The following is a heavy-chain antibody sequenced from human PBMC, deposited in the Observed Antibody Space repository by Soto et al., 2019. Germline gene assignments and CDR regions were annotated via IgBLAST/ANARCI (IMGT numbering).Heavy chain of an antibody. CDR2: ISGSGGST. J-gene: IGHJ4*01. CDR3: VQHYADY. D-gene: IGHD4-17*01. CDR1: GFTLNSYA. V-gene: IGHV3-23*01. Sequence: GGSLKICSAACGFTLNSYAMGWVRQAPGKGLEWVSAISGSGGSTYYADSVKGRFTISRDNSKNTLYLQMNSLRAEDTAVYYCVQHYADYWGRGTLVTVSS.